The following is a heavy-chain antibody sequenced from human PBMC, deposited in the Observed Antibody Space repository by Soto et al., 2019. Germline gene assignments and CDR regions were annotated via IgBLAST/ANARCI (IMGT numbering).Heavy chain of an antibody. CDR1: GLTSSTYA. CDR2: ISGSGDST. J-gene: IGHJ6*02. V-gene: IGHV3-23*01. CDR3: AKASLDIVVEDYYYDMHV. Sequence: GGSLRLSCAASGLTSSTYAMNWVRQAPGKGLEWVSGISGSGDSTYYADSVKGRFIVSRDKSKNTLHLQMNSLRAEDTAIYYCAKASLDIVVEDYYYDMHVWGQGTSVTVSS. D-gene: IGHD2-15*01.